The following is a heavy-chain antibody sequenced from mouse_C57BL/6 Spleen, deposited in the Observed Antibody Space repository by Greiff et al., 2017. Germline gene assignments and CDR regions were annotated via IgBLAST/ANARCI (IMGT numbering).Heavy chain of an antibody. CDR3: ARSGTHYAMDY. J-gene: IGHJ4*01. D-gene: IGHD3-1*01. CDR1: GYTFTDYY. Sequence: VQLQQSGPVLVKPGASVKMSCKASGYTFTDYYMNWVKQSHGKSLEWIGVINPYNGGTSYTQKFKGQATLTVDKSSSTSYMELNSLTSEDSAVYYCARSGTHYAMDYWGQGTSVTVSS. CDR2: INPYNGGT. V-gene: IGHV1-19*01.